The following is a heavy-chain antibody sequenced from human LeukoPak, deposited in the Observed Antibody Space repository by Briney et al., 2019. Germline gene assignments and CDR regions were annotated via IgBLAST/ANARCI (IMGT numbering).Heavy chain of an antibody. D-gene: IGHD3-16*01. Sequence: SETLSLTCTVSGGSISSNSFHWGWIRQPPGKGLEWIGSIDYSGSTYYNPSLKSRVTISVDTSKNQFSLKLQSVTAADTAVYCCARRLNWLDPWGQGTPVTVSS. CDR1: GGSISSNSFH. V-gene: IGHV4-39*01. CDR3: ARRLNWLDP. CDR2: IDYSGST. J-gene: IGHJ5*02.